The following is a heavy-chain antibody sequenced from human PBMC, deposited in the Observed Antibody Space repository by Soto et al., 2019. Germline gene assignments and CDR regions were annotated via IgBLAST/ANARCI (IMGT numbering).Heavy chain of an antibody. V-gene: IGHV2-70*04. D-gene: IGHD2-21*02. CDR2: IDWDDDK. J-gene: IGHJ4*02. Sequence: SGPTLVNPTQTLTLTCTFSGFSLSTTGMRVSWIRQPPGKALEWLARIDWDDDKFYSTSLKTRLTISKDTSKNQVVLTMINMDPVDTATYCCARSLHGGNYYFDYWGQGTLVTVSS. CDR3: ARSLHGGNYYFDY. CDR1: GFSLSTTGMR.